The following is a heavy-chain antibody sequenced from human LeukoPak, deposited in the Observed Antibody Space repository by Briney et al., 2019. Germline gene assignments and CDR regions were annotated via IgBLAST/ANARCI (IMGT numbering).Heavy chain of an antibody. D-gene: IGHD2-8*01. Sequence: PGGSLRLSCAASGFTFSNYSVNWVRQAPGKGLEWVGRIKSKTDGGTTDYAAPVKGRFTISRDDSKNTLYLQMNSLKTEDTAVYYCTTEGYCTNGVCYTSYYYYYYYMDVWGKGTTVTVSS. J-gene: IGHJ6*03. V-gene: IGHV3-15*01. CDR3: TTEGYCTNGVCYTSYYYYYYYMDV. CDR2: IKSKTDGGTT. CDR1: GFTFSNYS.